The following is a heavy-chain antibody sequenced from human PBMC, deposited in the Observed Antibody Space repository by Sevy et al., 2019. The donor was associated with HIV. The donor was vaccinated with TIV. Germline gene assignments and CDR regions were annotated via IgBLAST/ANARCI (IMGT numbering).Heavy chain of an antibody. CDR3: ARDRATSATGTLFDY. V-gene: IGHV3-23*01. CDR2: LSDRGVSI. J-gene: IGHJ4*02. Sequence: GGSLRLSCAASGFTSSSYAMSWVRQPPGRGLEWVSTLSDRGVSIYYADSVKGRFTISRDNSKNILYLQMNSLRAEDTAVYYCARDRATSATGTLFDYWGQGTLVTVSS. D-gene: IGHD3-9*01. CDR1: GFTSSSYA.